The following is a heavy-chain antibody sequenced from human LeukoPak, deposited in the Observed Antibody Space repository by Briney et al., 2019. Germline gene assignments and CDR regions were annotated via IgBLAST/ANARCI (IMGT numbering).Heavy chain of an antibody. D-gene: IGHD1-7*01. CDR3: ARSTGTTYPFDY. CDR2: IYYSGST. V-gene: IGHV4-59*01. J-gene: IGHJ4*02. Sequence: SETLSLTCAVYGGSFSGYYWSWIRQPPGKGLEWIGYIYYSGSTNYNPSLKSRVTISVDTSKNQFSLKLSSVTAADTAVYYCARSTGTTYPFDYWGQGTLVTVSS. CDR1: GGSFSGYY.